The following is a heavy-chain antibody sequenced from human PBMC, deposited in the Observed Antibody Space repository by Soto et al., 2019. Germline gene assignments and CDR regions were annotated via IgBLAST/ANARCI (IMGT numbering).Heavy chain of an antibody. CDR3: ARRGSRSSSALPSYDY. CDR1: SDSISIGYY. CDR2: IFHSGTP. J-gene: IGHJ4*02. Sequence: SESLSLTRAVSSDSISIGYYGDWIRQPPGKGLEWIGSIFHSGTPYYNPSLKSRLTISMDTSKTQFSLKLTSVTAADTAVYYCARRGSRSSSALPSYDYWGRGILVTVSS. V-gene: IGHV4-38-2*01. D-gene: IGHD3-22*01.